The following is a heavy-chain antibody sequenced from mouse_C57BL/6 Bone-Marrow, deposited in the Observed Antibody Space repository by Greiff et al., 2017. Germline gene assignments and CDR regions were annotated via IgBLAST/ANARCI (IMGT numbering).Heavy chain of an antibody. CDR1: GYTFPSYW. CDR2: IDPSDSYT. D-gene: IGHD3-3*01. CDR3: AREGLHWYYAMVY. V-gene: IGHV1-59*01. J-gene: IGHJ4*01. Sequence: QVQLQQPGAELVRPGTSVKLSCKASGYTFPSYWMHWVKQRPGQGLEWIGVIDPSDSYTNYNQKFKGKATLTVDTSSSTAYMQLSSLTSEDSAVYYCAREGLHWYYAMVYWGQGTSVTVSS.